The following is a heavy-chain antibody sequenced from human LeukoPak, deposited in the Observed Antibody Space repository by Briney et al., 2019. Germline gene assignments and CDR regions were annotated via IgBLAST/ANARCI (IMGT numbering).Heavy chain of an antibody. CDR1: GRSFSGYY. D-gene: IGHD3-10*01. V-gene: IGHV4-34*01. CDR3: ARANYYGSGSYYNDADYYYYYMDV. CDR2: INHSGNN. Sequence: PSATLSLPCAVWGRSFSGYYWIGLPQPPGKGLEWVGEINHSGNNNHHPSLKSRVTISVDTSKNQFSLKLSSVTAADTAVYYCARANYYGSGSYYNDADYYYYYMDVWGKGTTVTVSS. J-gene: IGHJ6*03.